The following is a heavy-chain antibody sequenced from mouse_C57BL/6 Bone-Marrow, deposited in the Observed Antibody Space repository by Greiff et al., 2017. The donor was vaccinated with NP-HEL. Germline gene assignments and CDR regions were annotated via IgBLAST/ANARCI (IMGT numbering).Heavy chain of an antibody. J-gene: IGHJ2*01. V-gene: IGHV1-81*01. CDR3: ARRRAPTYVWYFDY. Sequence: VQLKESGAELARPGASVKLSCKASGYTFTSYGISWVKQRTGQGLEWIGEIYPRSGNTYYNEKFKGKATLTADKSSSTAYMELRSLTSEDSAVYFCARRRAPTYVWYFDYWGQGTTLTVSS. CDR1: GYTFTSYG. CDR2: IYPRSGNT. D-gene: IGHD5-5*01.